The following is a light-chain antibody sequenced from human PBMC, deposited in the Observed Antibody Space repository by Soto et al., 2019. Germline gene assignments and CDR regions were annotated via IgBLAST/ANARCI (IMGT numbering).Light chain of an antibody. Sequence: EIVLTQSPGTLSLSPGERATLSCRASQSVSSSSLAWYQQKPGQAPRLLISGVSSRAADIPDRFSGSGSGTDFTLTINRLEPEDFAVYYCKQYGSSPYTFGLGTKVDIK. CDR1: QSVSSSS. V-gene: IGKV3-20*01. J-gene: IGKJ2*01. CDR2: GVS. CDR3: KQYGSSPYT.